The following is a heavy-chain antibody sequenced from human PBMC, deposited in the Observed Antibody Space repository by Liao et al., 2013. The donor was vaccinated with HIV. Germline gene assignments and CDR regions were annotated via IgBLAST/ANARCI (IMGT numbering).Heavy chain of an antibody. CDR3: ARGLRRGGWITIFWTGSINSDWYFDL. CDR1: GGSFSDYY. J-gene: IGHJ2*01. D-gene: IGHD3-9*01. V-gene: IGHV4-34*01. CDR2: VNQSGTT. Sequence: QVQLQQWGARLLKPSETLSLTCAVYGGSFSDYYWTWIRQPPGKGLEWIGEVNQSGTTNYNPSLESRATISVDTSKNQFSLNLRSVTAADTAVYYCARGLRRGGWITIFWTGSINSDWYFDLWGRGTLVTVSS.